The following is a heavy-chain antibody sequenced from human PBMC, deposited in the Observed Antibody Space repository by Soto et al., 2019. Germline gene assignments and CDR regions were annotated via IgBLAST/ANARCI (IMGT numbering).Heavy chain of an antibody. CDR3: AHRGSSWQLDY. D-gene: IGHD6-19*01. V-gene: IGHV2-5*02. Sequence: QITLTESGPTLVRPTQTLTLTCTFSGFSLSTRGVGVGWIRQPPGKALEWLGLMYWDDDKRYSPSLKSRLTITKDTSKNQVVLTMTNLDPVDTATYYCAHRGSSWQLDYWGQGTLVTVSS. CDR2: MYWDDDK. CDR1: GFSLSTRGVG. J-gene: IGHJ4*02.